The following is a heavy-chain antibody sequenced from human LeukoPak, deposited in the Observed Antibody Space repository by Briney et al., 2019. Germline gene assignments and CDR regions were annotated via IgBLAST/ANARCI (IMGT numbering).Heavy chain of an antibody. V-gene: IGHV1-24*01. J-gene: IGHJ4*02. CDR2: FDPEDGET. Sequence: ASVKVSCKVPGYTLTELSMHWVRQAPGKGLEWMGGFDPEDGETIYAQKFQGRVTMTEDTSTDTAYMELSSLRSEDTAVYYCATSASYGRSRIFDYWGQGTLVTVSS. CDR3: ATSASYGRSRIFDY. D-gene: IGHD5-18*01. CDR1: GYTLTELS.